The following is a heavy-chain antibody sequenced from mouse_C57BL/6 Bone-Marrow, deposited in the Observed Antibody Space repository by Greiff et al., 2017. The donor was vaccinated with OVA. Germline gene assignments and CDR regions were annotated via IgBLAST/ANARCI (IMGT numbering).Heavy chain of an antibody. Sequence: EVKVVDSGGGLVQPGESLKLSCESNEYEFPSHDMSWVRKTPEKRLELVAAINSDGGSTYYPDTMERRFIISRDNTKKTLYLQMSSLRSEDTALYYCARTGTGYAMDYWGQGTSVTVSS. V-gene: IGHV5-2*01. CDR3: ARTGTGYAMDY. J-gene: IGHJ4*01. CDR1: EYEFPSHD. CDR2: INSDGGST. D-gene: IGHD4-1*01.